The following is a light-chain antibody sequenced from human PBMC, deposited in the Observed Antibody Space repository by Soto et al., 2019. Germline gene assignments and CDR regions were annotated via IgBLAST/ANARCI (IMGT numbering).Light chain of an antibody. CDR3: HQYQHWPKSYN. J-gene: IGKJ2*01. CDR2: AAS. Sequence: QFPPTRSLSPGERATLSCRASQSVSSNLAWYQHKPGQAPRLLIYAASTRATGIPDRFSGSGSGTDFTLTISSLQAEDFAVYYCHQYQHWPKSYNLGPGTKVEIK. CDR1: QSVSSN. V-gene: IGKV3-15*01.